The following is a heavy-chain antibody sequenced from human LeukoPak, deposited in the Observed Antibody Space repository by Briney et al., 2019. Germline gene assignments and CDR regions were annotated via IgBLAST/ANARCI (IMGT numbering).Heavy chain of an antibody. D-gene: IGHD4-11*01. CDR2: INGDGSST. CDR3: AREKGSSNYDS. V-gene: IGHV3-74*03. J-gene: IGHJ5*01. Sequence: GGSLRLSCAASGFAFNTYWIHWVRQIPGRGLVWVSRINGDGSSTAYADSVKGRFTISRDNAKNTLYLQMNSLRAEDTAVYYCAREKGSSNYDSWGQGTLVTVSS. CDR1: GFAFNTYW.